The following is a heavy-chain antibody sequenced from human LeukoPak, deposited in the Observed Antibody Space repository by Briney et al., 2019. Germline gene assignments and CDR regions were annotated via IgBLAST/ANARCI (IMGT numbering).Heavy chain of an antibody. V-gene: IGHV1-2*02. Sequence: ASVKVSCKASGYTFTGYYMHWGRQAPGQGLEWMGWINPNSGGTNYAQKFQGRVTMTRDTSISTAYMEQSRLRSDDTAVYYCAREGVSGIVVVPAADPFDYWGQGTLVTVSS. D-gene: IGHD2-2*01. CDR1: GYTFTGYY. CDR3: AREGVSGIVVVPAADPFDY. J-gene: IGHJ4*02. CDR2: INPNSGGT.